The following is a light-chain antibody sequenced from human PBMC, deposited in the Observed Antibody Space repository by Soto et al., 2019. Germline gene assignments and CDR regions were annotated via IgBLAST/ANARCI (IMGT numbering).Light chain of an antibody. J-gene: IGKJ1*01. Sequence: AIQMTQSPSSLSASVGDRVTITCRASEGIRNDLGWYQQKPGKAPKLLIFAASSLQSGVPSRFSGSGSGTDFTLTISSLQPEDFATYYCLQDYNYPWTFGQGTKVEIK. CDR1: EGIRND. CDR2: AAS. CDR3: LQDYNYPWT. V-gene: IGKV1-6*01.